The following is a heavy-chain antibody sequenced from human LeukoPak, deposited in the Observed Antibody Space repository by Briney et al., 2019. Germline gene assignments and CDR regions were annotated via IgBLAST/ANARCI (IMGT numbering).Heavy chain of an antibody. D-gene: IGHD3-9*01. CDR2: ISYDGSNK. J-gene: IGHJ6*02. CDR1: GFIFGDCT. CDR3: ARKGPPPPRYFDSIGYYYYGMDV. V-gene: IGHV3-30*03. Sequence: PGGSLRLSCAASGFIFGDCTMNWVRQAPGKGLEWVAVISYDGSNKYYADSVKGRFTISRDNSKNTLYLQMNSLRAEDTAVYYCARKGPPPPRYFDSIGYYYYGMDVWGQGTTVTVSS.